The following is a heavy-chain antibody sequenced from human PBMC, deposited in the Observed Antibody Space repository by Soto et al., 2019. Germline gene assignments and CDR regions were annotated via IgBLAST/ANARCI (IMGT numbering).Heavy chain of an antibody. J-gene: IGHJ6*02. CDR3: ARDLKVAAAGTGYYYYGMDV. D-gene: IGHD6-13*01. CDR1: GFNFSSYS. CDR2: ISRSSSNI. Sequence: EVQLVESGGGLVKPGGSLRLSCAASGFNFSSYSMNWVRQAPGKGLEWVSSISRSSSNIYYVDSVKGRFTIYRDNAKNSLYLQMNSLRAEDTAVYYCARDLKVAAAGTGYYYYGMDVWGQGTTVTVAS. V-gene: IGHV3-21*01.